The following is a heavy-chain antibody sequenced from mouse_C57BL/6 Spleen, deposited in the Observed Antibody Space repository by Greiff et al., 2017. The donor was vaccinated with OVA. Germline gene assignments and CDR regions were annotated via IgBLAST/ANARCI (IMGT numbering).Heavy chain of an antibody. CDR2: IYPGNSDT. CDR1: GYTFTSYW. D-gene: IGHD2-5*01. V-gene: IGHV1-5*01. Sequence: VQLQQSGTVLARPGASVKMSCKTSGYTFTSYWMHWVKQRPGQGLEWIGAIYPGNSDTSYNQKFKGKAKLTAVTSASTAYMELSSLTNEDSAVYYCTRGSNYLYAMDYWGQGTSVTVSS. J-gene: IGHJ4*01. CDR3: TRGSNYLYAMDY.